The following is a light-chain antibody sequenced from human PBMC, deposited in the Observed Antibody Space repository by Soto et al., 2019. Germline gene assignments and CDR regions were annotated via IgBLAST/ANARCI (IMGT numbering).Light chain of an antibody. V-gene: IGKV1-9*01. Sequence: QLTQSPSSLSASVGDRVTITCRASQGINSYLAWYQQKPGEAPKLLIYATFTLQSGVPSRFSGSGFGTDFTLTISSLQPEDFATYYCQQLHTYPHTFGQGTKLEI. J-gene: IGKJ2*01. CDR3: QQLHTYPHT. CDR2: ATF. CDR1: QGINSY.